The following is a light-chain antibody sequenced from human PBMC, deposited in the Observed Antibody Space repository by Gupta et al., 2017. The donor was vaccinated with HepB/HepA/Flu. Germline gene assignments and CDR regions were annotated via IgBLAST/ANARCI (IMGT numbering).Light chain of an antibody. J-gene: IGLJ3*02. CDR3: LLCYPKSCV. V-gene: IGLV7-43*01. Sequence: QTVVTQEPSLTVSPGGTITLTCAFSTGAVTSGYHLHWFQQKRGQPPRTLIYSTNNRHSWTPARFSGSLIGGNAALTLSGVQPEDEAEYYCLLCYPKSCVFGGGTKLTVL. CDR2: STN. CDR1: TGAVTSGYH.